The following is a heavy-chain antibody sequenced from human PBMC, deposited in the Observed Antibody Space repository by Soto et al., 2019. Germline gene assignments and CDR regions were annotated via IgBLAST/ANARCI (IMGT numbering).Heavy chain of an antibody. V-gene: IGHV1-8*01. CDR3: ARVREYSSSGIYYYYYYGMDV. CDR2: MNPNSGNT. CDR1: GYTFTSYD. J-gene: IGHJ6*02. Sequence: QVQLVQSGAEVKKPGASVKVSCKASGYTFTSYDINWVRQATGQGLEWMGWMNPNSGNTGYAQKFQGRVTMTRNTSISTAYMELSSLRSEDTAVYYCARVREYSSSGIYYYYYYGMDVWGQGTTVTVSS. D-gene: IGHD6-6*01.